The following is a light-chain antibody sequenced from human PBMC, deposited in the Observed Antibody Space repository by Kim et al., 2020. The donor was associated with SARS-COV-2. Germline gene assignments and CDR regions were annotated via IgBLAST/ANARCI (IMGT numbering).Light chain of an antibody. J-gene: IGKJ2*03. Sequence: LSVSPGHSPTHSWRASQSVGSLLAGYQHKPGQAPRLLIYASSIRATGVPARFSSSESGTEFTLTISSPQSEDFAVYHCQQYYDWYSFGQGTKLDIK. CDR2: ASS. CDR1: QSVGSL. V-gene: IGKV3-15*01. CDR3: QQYYDWYS.